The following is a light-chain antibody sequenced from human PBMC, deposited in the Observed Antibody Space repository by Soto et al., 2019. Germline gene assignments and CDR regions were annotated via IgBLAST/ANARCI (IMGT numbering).Light chain of an antibody. CDR2: EVS. V-gene: IGLV2-18*02. J-gene: IGLJ2*01. CDR3: NSYTSSSPFVV. CDR1: SSQIGSYNR. Sequence: QSAVPQLRSVSGSPGSSDTTYCTGTSSQIGSYNRVSWYQQPPGTAPKLMIYEVSNRPSGVPDRFSGSKSGNTASLTISGLQAEDEADYYCNSYTSSSPFVVFGGGTKVTVL.